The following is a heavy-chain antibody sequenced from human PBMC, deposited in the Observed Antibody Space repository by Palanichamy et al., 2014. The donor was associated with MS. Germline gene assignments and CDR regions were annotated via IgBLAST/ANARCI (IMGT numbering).Heavy chain of an antibody. J-gene: IGHJ4*02. CDR3: ARDRTDYGGNTRGDY. D-gene: IGHD4-23*01. CDR1: GFTFSSYW. Sequence: EVRLVEVWGGLVQPGGSLRLSCAASGFTFSSYWMSWVRQAPGRGLEWVANIKQDGSEKYCGGSVKGRVTISRDNAKNSLYLQMNSLRAEDTAVYYCARDRTDYGGNTRGDYWGQGTLVTVSS. CDR2: IKQDGSEK. V-gene: IGHV3-7*01.